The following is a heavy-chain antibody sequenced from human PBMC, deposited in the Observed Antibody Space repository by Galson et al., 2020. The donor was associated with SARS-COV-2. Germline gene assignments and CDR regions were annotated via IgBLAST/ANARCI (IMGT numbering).Heavy chain of an antibody. CDR1: GFTFSSYA. D-gene: IGHD1-1*01. J-gene: IGHJ4*02. V-gene: IGHV3-30-3*01. CDR3: ASAAVQLEPYYFDY. Sequence: GESLKTSCAASGFTFSSYAMHWVRQAPGKGLEWVAVISYDGSNKYYADSVKGRFTISRDNSKNTLYLQMNSLRAEDTAVYYCASAAVQLEPYYFDYWGQGTLVTVSS. CDR2: ISYDGSNK.